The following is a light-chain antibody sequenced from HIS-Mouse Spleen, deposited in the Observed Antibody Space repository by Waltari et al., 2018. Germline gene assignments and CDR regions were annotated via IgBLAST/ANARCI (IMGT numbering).Light chain of an antibody. Sequence: QSALTQPASVSGSPGQSITISCTGTSSDVGSYNLVSWYQQPPGKAPKLMFYEGSQRPSGVSNRVSGSKSGNTASLTISVLQAEDEADYYCCSYAGSSTWVFGGGTKLTVL. CDR1: SSDVGSYNL. J-gene: IGLJ3*02. CDR3: CSYAGSSTWV. CDR2: EGS. V-gene: IGLV2-23*01.